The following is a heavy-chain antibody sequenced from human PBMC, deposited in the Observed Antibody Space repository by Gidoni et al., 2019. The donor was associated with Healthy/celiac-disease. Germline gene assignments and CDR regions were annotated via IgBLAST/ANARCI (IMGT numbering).Heavy chain of an antibody. Sequence: QVQLQQWGAGLLKPSETLYLTCAVYGGSFSGYYWSWIRQPPGKGLEWIGEIKHSGSTNYNPSLKSRVTISVDTSKNQFSLKLSSVTAADTAVYYCARETVLSGYSYGHNWGQGTLVTVSS. CDR1: GGSFSGYY. CDR2: IKHSGST. J-gene: IGHJ4*02. V-gene: IGHV4-34*01. CDR3: ARETVLSGYSYGHN. D-gene: IGHD5-18*01.